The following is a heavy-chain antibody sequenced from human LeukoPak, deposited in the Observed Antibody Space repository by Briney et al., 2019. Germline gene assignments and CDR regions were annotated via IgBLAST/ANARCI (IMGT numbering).Heavy chain of an antibody. V-gene: IGHV1-18*01. CDR3: ARAVDTAMVKLDY. J-gene: IGHJ4*02. Sequence: GESLKISCKASGYTFTSYGISWVRQAPGQGLEWMGWISAYNGNTNYAQKLQGRVTMTTDTSTSTAYMELRSLRSDDTAVYYCARAVDTAMVKLDYWGQGTLVTVSS. D-gene: IGHD5-18*01. CDR1: GYTFTSYG. CDR2: ISAYNGNT.